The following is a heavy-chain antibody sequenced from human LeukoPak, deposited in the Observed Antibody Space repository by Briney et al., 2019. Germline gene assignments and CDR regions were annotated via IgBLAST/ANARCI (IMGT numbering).Heavy chain of an antibody. CDR3: ARWVGYCSGGSCLPYYFDY. D-gene: IGHD2-15*01. V-gene: IGHV3-21*01. J-gene: IGHJ4*02. CDR1: GFTFSSYS. Sequence: GGSLRLSCAASGFTFSSYSMNWVRQAPGKGLAWVSSISSSSSYIYYADSVKGRFTISRDNAKNSLYLQMNSLRAEDTAVYYCARWVGYCSGGSCLPYYFDYWGQGTLVTVSS. CDR2: ISSSSSYI.